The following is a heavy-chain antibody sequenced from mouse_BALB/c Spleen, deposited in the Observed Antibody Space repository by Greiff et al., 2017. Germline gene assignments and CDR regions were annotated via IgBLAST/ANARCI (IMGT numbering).Heavy chain of an antibody. D-gene: IGHD2-3*01. J-gene: IGHJ2*01. Sequence: QVQLKESGPELVKPGASVKISCKASGYSFTSYYIHWVKQRPGQGLEWIGWIFPGSGNTKYNEKFKGKATLTADTSSSTAYMQLSSLTSEDSAVYFCARYPLYDYIDYWGQGTTLTVSS. CDR2: IFPGSGNT. CDR1: GYSFTSYY. CDR3: ARYPLYDYIDY. V-gene: IGHV1-66*01.